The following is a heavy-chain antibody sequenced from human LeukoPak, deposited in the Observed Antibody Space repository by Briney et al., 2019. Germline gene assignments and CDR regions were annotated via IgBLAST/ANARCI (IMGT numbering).Heavy chain of an antibody. V-gene: IGHV4-39*07. CDR2: IYYGGST. CDR3: AKSTYYYDTFVNAFDM. D-gene: IGHD3-22*01. Sequence: SSETLSLTCTVSGGSISSSHYWDWIRQPPGKGLEWVGSIYYGGSTYYNPSLKTRVTMSVDTSTNQFSLKLSSVTAADTAVYYCAKSTYYYDTFVNAFDMWGQGTMVTVSS. CDR1: GGSISSSHY. J-gene: IGHJ3*02.